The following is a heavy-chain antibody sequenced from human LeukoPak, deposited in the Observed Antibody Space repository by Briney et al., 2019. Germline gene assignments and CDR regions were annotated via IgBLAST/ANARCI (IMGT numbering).Heavy chain of an antibody. CDR1: GGTFSSYA. Sequence: GASVKVSCKASGGTFSSYAISWVGQAPGQGLEWMGGIIPIFGTANYAQKFQGRVTITADKSTSTAYMELSSLRSEDTAVYYCARQRVGAVAGNAFDIWGQGTMVTVSS. D-gene: IGHD6-19*01. J-gene: IGHJ3*02. CDR3: ARQRVGAVAGNAFDI. V-gene: IGHV1-69*06. CDR2: IIPIFGTA.